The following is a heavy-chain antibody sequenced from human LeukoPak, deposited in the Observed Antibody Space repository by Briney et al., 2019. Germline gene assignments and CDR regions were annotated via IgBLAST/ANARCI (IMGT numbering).Heavy chain of an antibody. D-gene: IGHD2-2*01. CDR2: ISYDGSNK. V-gene: IGHV3-30*19. J-gene: IGHJ6*02. Sequence: GGSLRLSCAASGFTFSSYGMHWVRQAPGKGLEWVAVISYDGSNKYYADSVKGRFTISRDNSKNTLYLQMNSLRAEDTAVYYCARVHPYCSSTSCYDYYYYGMDVWGQGTTVTVSS. CDR3: ARVHPYCSSTSCYDYYYYGMDV. CDR1: GFTFSSYG.